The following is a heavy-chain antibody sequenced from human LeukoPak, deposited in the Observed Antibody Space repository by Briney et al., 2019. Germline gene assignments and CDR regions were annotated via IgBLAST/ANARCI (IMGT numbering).Heavy chain of an antibody. V-gene: IGHV3-7*01. J-gene: IGHJ4*02. CDR3: ARGFSVDTAIDY. CDR2: IKQDGSEK. CDR1: EFTFSTYW. Sequence: GGSLRLSCAASEFTFSTYWMTWVRQAPGKGLEWVANIKQDGSEKYYVDSVKGRFTISRDNAKNSLYLQMNSLRAEDMAVYYCARGFSVDTAIDYWGQGTLVTVSS. D-gene: IGHD5-18*01.